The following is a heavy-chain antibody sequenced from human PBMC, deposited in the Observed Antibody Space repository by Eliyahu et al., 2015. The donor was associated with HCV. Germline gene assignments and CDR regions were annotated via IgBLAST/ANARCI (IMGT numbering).Heavy chain of an antibody. D-gene: IGHD5-24*01. Sequence: EVQLLESGGGLVQAGGXLRLSCXASGFXFRSNAMSXGRQAPGKGLEGLSAIDGDRTWYADSVKGRLTISRDISKNTVFLQMNSLRAEDTAVYYCVKELVVEKATLGFDYWGQGTLVTVSS. V-gene: IGHV3-23*01. CDR2: IDGDRT. CDR1: GFXFRSNA. CDR3: VKELVVEKATLGFDY. J-gene: IGHJ4*02.